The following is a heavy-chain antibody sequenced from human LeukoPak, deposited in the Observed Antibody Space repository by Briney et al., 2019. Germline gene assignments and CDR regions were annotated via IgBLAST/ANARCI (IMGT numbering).Heavy chain of an antibody. V-gene: IGHV3-49*04. CDR2: IRRKADGGTT. CDR1: GFSFGDYA. Sequence: GGSLRLSCSASGFSFGDYALSWVRQAPGKGLQWVGFIRRKADGGTTEYAASVKGRFTISRDDSKSVAYLYMNSLKTEDTAVYFCYVGDGGSDHWGQGTLLTVSS. D-gene: IGHD3-10*02. CDR3: YVGDGGSDH. J-gene: IGHJ4*02.